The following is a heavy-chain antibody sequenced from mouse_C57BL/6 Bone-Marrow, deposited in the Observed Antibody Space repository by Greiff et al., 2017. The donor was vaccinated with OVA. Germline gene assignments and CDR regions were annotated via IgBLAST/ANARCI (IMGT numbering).Heavy chain of an antibody. J-gene: IGHJ3*01. V-gene: IGHV5-12*01. CDR3: ARPYSNYPAWFAY. D-gene: IGHD2-5*01. CDR1: GFTFSDYY. CDR2: ISNGGGST. Sequence: EVQVVESGGGLVQPGGSLKLSCAASGFTFSDYYMYWVRQTPEKRLEWVAYISNGGGSTYYPDTVKGRFTISRDNAKNTLYLQMSRLKSEDTAMYYCARPYSNYPAWFAYWGQGTLVTVSA.